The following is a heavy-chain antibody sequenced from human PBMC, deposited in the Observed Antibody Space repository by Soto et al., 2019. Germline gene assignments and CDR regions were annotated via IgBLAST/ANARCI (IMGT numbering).Heavy chain of an antibody. V-gene: IGHV3-74*01. Sequence: EVQLVESGGGLVQPGGSLRLSCVVSGITFSTYRMHWVRQASGKGLVWVSHIKSDGTVTHYTDSVRGRFIISRDNAKNTLFLQMNSLRAEDTAVYYCARENYDFWSGYYLDYWGQGTLVTVSS. D-gene: IGHD3-3*01. CDR3: ARENYDFWSGYYLDY. CDR1: GITFSTYR. J-gene: IGHJ4*02. CDR2: IKSDGTVT.